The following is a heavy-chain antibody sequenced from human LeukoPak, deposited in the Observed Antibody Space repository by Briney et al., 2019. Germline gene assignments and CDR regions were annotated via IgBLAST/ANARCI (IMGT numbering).Heavy chain of an antibody. J-gene: IGHJ4*02. V-gene: IGHV3-48*04. CDR3: ARNPYRGFSYGFDF. Sequence: PGGSLRLSCAASGFTFSSYSMNWVRQAPGKGLEWLSYISSSTTTIYYADSVKGRFTISRDNAKNSLYLQMNSLGVDDTAVFYCARNPYRGFSYGFDFWGQGALVTVSS. D-gene: IGHD5-18*01. CDR1: GFTFSSYS. CDR2: ISSSTTTI.